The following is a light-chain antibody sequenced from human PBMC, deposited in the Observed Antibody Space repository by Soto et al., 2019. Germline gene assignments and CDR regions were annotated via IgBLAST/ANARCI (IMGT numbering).Light chain of an antibody. V-gene: IGKV1-27*01. Sequence: DIQMTQSPSSLSASVGDRVTITCRARQGISNYLAWYQQKPGKVPKLLIYAASTLQSGVPSRFSGSGSGTDFTLTISSLQPEDVATYYCQKYNSAPLTVGGGTKVDSK. CDR2: AAS. CDR1: QGISNY. J-gene: IGKJ4*01. CDR3: QKYNSAPLT.